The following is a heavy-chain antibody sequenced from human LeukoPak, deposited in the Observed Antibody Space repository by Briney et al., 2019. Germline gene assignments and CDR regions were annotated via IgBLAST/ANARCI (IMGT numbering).Heavy chain of an antibody. J-gene: IGHJ4*02. D-gene: IGHD2-21*02. Sequence: SVKVSCKASGGTFSSYAISWVRQAPGQGLEWMGGIIPIFGTANYAQKFQGRVTITADESTSTAYMELSSLRSEDTAVYYCARDQEAYCGGDCYPGAYWGQGTLVTVSS. CDR1: GGTFSSYA. CDR3: ARDQEAYCGGDCYPGAY. V-gene: IGHV1-69*13. CDR2: IIPIFGTA.